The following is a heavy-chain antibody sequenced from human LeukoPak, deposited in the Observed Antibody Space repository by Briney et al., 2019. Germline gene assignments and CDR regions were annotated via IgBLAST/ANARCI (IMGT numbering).Heavy chain of an antibody. V-gene: IGHV3-21*01. Sequence: GGSLRLSCAASGFTFSSYSMNWVRQAPGKGLEWVSSISSSSSYIYYADSVKGRFTISRDNAKNSLYLQMNSLRAEDTAVYYCARKGYCSGGSCNYYYYGMDVWGQGTTVTVSS. D-gene: IGHD2-15*01. J-gene: IGHJ6*02. CDR1: GFTFSSYS. CDR3: ARKGYCSGGSCNYYYYGMDV. CDR2: ISSSSSYI.